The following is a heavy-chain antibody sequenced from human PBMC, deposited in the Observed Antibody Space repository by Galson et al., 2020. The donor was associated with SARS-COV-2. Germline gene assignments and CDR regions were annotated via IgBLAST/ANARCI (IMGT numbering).Heavy chain of an antibody. CDR2: ISNSGDTR. CDR3: ARDLAGKWNDR. J-gene: IGHJ4*02. Sequence: GGSLRLSCAASGFTFSSFEMNWVRQAPGKGLEWISYISNSGDTRYYADSVEGRFTISRDNAKNSLYLQMNSLRAEDTAVYYCARDLAGKWNDRWGQGTLVTVSS. V-gene: IGHV3-48*03. D-gene: IGHD1-1*01. CDR1: GFTFSSFE.